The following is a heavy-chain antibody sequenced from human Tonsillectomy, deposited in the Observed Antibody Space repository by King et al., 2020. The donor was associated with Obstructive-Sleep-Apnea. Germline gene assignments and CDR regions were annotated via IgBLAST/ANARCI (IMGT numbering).Heavy chain of an antibody. CDR2: TYYRSKWYN. Sequence: VQLQQSGPGLVKPSQTLSLTCAISGDSVSSNSAAWNWIRQSPSRGLEWLGRTYYRSKWYNDYAVSVKSRITINPDTSKNQFSLQLNSVTPEDTAVYYCARDNGHHEPEQQLARDEYYFDYWGQGTLVTVSS. J-gene: IGHJ4*02. CDR1: GDSVSSNSAA. D-gene: IGHD6-13*01. V-gene: IGHV6-1*01. CDR3: ARDNGHHEPEQQLARDEYYFDY.